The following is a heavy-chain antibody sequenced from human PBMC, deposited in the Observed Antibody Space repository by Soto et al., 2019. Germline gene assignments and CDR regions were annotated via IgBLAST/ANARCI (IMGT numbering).Heavy chain of an antibody. J-gene: IGHJ4*02. CDR1: GGTFSSYR. Sequence: SVKVSCKASGGTFSSYRINWVRQAPGQGLEWVGGIVPIYRTADYAQKFQGRVTITADESARTSYMELSSLRSEDTAVYYCAREGQNDPTTEQKYYFDYWGQGTLVTVSS. V-gene: IGHV1-69*13. D-gene: IGHD1-1*01. CDR2: IVPIYRTA. CDR3: AREGQNDPTTEQKYYFDY.